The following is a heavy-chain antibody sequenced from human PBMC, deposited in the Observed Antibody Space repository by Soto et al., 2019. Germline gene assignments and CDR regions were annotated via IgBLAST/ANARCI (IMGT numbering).Heavy chain of an antibody. CDR2: ISSSGSNL. CDR3: AGTHDSLDY. V-gene: IGHV3-21*01. Sequence: PGGSLRLSCAGSGFTFSSYYMNWVRQAPGTGLEWVSSISSSGSNLYYTDSVKGRFTISRDNAENSLYLQMNSLKAEDTAVYYCAGTHDSLDYWGQGTLVTDSS. CDR1: GFTFSSYY. J-gene: IGHJ4*02. D-gene: IGHD3-22*01.